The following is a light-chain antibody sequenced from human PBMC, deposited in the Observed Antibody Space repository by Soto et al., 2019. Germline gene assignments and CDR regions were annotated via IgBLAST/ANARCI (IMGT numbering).Light chain of an antibody. Sequence: QSALTQPPSASGSPGQSVTISCTGTSSDVVGYNYVSWYQQYPGRVPKLMIYEVTKRPSGVPDRFSGSKSGNTASLTVSGLQAEDEADYYCSSYAASNNFYFVFGGGTKVTVL. J-gene: IGLJ3*02. CDR2: EVT. V-gene: IGLV2-8*01. CDR1: SSDVVGYNY. CDR3: SSYAASNNFYFV.